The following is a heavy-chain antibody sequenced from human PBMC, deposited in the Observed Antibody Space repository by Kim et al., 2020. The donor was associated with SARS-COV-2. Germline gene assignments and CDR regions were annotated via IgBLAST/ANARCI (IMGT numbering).Heavy chain of an antibody. D-gene: IGHD3-10*01. CDR3: AREVRGYYGSGSYYDYYYGMDV. CDR2: INTNTGNP. J-gene: IGHJ6*02. CDR1: GYTFTSYA. V-gene: IGHV7-4-1*02. Sequence: ASVKVSCKASGYTFTSYAMNWVRQAPGQGLEWMGWINTNTGNPTYAQGFTGRFVFSLDTSVSTAYLQISSLKAEDTAVYYCAREVRGYYGSGSYYDYYYGMDVWGQGTTVTVSS.